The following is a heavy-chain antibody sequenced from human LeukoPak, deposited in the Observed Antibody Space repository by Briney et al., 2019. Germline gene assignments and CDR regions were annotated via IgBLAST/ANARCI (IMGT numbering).Heavy chain of an antibody. Sequence: GGSLRLPCAASGFTFSSYEMNWVRQAPGKGLEWVSYISSSGSTIYYADSVKGRFTISRDNAKNSLYLQMNSLRAEDTAVYYCARGTTIFYGMDVWGQGTTVTVSS. J-gene: IGHJ6*02. D-gene: IGHD3-3*01. CDR3: ARGTTIFYGMDV. CDR2: ISSSGSTI. CDR1: GFTFSSYE. V-gene: IGHV3-48*03.